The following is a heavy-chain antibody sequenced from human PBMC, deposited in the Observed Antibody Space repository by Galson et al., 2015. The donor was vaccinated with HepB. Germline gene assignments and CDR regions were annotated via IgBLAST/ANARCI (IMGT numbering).Heavy chain of an antibody. CDR3: ARDQARWNSNWFDP. V-gene: IGHV4-61*02. CDR2: IYTSGST. D-gene: IGHD1/OR15-1a*01. J-gene: IGHJ5*02. Sequence: PLSLTCTVSGGSISSGSYYWSWIRQPAGKGLEWIGRIYTSGSTNYNPSLKSRVTMSVDTSKNQFSLKLSSVTAADTAVYYCARDQARWNSNWFDPWGQGTLVTVSS. CDR1: GGSISSGSYY.